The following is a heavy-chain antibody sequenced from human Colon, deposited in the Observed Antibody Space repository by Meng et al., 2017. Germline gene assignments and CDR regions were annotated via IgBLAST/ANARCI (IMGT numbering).Heavy chain of an antibody. CDR2: VSAYNGVT. J-gene: IGHJ5*02. D-gene: IGHD6-19*01. CDR1: GYTFTSNG. CDR3: AITPFSAVPGTIGNWLDP. V-gene: IGHV1-18*01. Sequence: ASVKISCKASGYTFTSNGISWVRQAPGQGLECMGWVSAYNGVTNYAQKFLGSVAMTADTSTSTAYMELRSIRSDDTAIYYYAITPFSAVPGTIGNWLDPWGQGTLVTVSS.